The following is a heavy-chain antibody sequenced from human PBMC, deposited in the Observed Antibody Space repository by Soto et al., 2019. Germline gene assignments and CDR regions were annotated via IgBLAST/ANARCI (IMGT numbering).Heavy chain of an antibody. J-gene: IGHJ6*02. CDR3: AKDRAVARIGGYYGMDV. CDR1: GFTFSTYA. D-gene: IGHD6-19*01. Sequence: PGGSLRLSCAVSGFTFSTYAMDWVRQAPGKGLEWVSAISGSGGGTYYADSVKGRFTISRDNSKNTLYLQMNSLRAEDTAVYYCAKDRAVARIGGYYGMDVWGQGTTVTVSS. CDR2: ISGSGGGT. V-gene: IGHV3-23*01.